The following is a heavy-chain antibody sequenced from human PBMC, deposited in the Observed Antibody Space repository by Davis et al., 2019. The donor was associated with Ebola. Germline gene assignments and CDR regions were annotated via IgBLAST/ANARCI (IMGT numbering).Heavy chain of an antibody. V-gene: IGHV3-30*18. D-gene: IGHD2-15*01. CDR2: VSHDGNKQ. CDR3: VKERSDTYDFDY. Sequence: GESLKISCAASGFTFSTYGMHWVRQAPGKGLEGVAIVSHDGNKQFYGDSVKGRFTISRDNSKNTLHLQLNSLRVEDTAVYYCVKERSDTYDFDYWGQGTLVTVSS. CDR1: GFTFSTYG. J-gene: IGHJ4*02.